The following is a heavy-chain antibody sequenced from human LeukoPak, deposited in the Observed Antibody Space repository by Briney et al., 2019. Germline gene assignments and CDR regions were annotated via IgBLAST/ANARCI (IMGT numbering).Heavy chain of an antibody. CDR1: GFTFSDWY. V-gene: IGHV3-11*01. CDR3: ARGHYGLDV. J-gene: IGHJ6*02. Sequence: GGSLGLSCAVSGFTFSDWYMSWIRQAPGKGLEWVPYIDMSGRTIYYADSVKGRFTISRDNARNSLYLQMSSLRAEDTAVYYCARGHYGLDVWGQGTTVTVSS. CDR2: IDMSGRTI.